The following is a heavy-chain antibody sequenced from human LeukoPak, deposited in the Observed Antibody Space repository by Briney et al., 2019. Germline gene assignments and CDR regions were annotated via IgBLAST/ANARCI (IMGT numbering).Heavy chain of an antibody. J-gene: IGHJ4*02. Sequence: AGGSLRLSCAASGFTFSSYTTTWVRQTPEKGLEWVSSITFSGGTTYYADSVRGRFTISRDDSENTLYLQMTSLRVEDTAVYYCARAQGTTNGLLDNWGQGVLVTVSS. CDR2: ITFSGGTT. CDR3: ARAQGTTNGLLDN. CDR1: GFTFSSYT. D-gene: IGHD5-24*01. V-gene: IGHV3-23*01.